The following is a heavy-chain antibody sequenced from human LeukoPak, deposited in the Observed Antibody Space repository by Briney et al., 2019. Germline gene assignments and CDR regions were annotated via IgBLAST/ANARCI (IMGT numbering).Heavy chain of an antibody. CDR2: IKQDGSEK. V-gene: IGHV3-7*03. CDR1: GFTFSSYW. D-gene: IGHD3-22*01. Sequence: GGSLRLSCAASGFTFSSYWMSWVRQAPGKGLEWVANIKQDGSEKYYVDSVKGRFTISRDNAKNSLYLQMNSLRAEDTAVYYCANPYYDSSGYSGYWGQGTLVTVSS. CDR3: ANPYYDSSGYSGY. J-gene: IGHJ4*02.